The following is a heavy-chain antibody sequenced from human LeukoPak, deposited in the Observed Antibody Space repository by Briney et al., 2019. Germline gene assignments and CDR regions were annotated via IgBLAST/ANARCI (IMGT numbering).Heavy chain of an antibody. CDR3: AKDGYDSSGYYHPDPYYYYGMDV. V-gene: IGHV3-30*18. J-gene: IGHJ6*02. CDR2: ISYDGSNK. D-gene: IGHD3-22*01. CDR1: GFTFSTYG. Sequence: GGSLRLSCAASGFTFSTYGMHWVRQAPGKGLEWVAAISYDGSNKYYEDSVKGRFTISRDNSKNSLYLQMNSLRAEDTALYYCAKDGYDSSGYYHPDPYYYYGMDVWGQGTTVTVSS.